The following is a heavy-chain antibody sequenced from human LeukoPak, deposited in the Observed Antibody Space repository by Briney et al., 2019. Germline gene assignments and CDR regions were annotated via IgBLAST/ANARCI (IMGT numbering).Heavy chain of an antibody. CDR2: ISGSGGST. CDR1: GFTFSSYA. Sequence: GGSLRLSCAASGFTFSSYAMSWVRQAPGKGLEWASAISGSGGSTYYADSVKGRFTISRDNSKNTLYLQMNSLRAEDTAVYYCAKDPTWIQLWPHNWFDPWGQGTLVTVSS. CDR3: AKDPTWIQLWPHNWFDP. J-gene: IGHJ5*02. D-gene: IGHD5-18*01. V-gene: IGHV3-23*01.